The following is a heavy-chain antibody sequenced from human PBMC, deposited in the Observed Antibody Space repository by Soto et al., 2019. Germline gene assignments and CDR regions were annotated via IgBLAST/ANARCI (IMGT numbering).Heavy chain of an antibody. J-gene: IGHJ3*02. V-gene: IGHV5-51*01. CDR3: ASQEMATKNVDAFDI. CDR2: IYPGDSDT. Sequence: PGESLKISCKSSGYSSTSYWIGWVRQMPGKGLEWMGIIYPGDSDTRYSPSFQGQVTISADKSISTAYLQWSSLKASDTAMYYCASQEMATKNVDAFDIWGQGTMVTVSS. CDR1: GYSSTSYW. D-gene: IGHD5-12*01.